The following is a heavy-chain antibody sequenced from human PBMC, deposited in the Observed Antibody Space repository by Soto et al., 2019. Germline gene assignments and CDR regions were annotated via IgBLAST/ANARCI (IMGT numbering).Heavy chain of an antibody. J-gene: IGHJ4*02. CDR2: IKSKTDGGTT. V-gene: IGHV3-15*01. CDR3: TTEGTGYCSGGSCQAFDY. CDR1: GFTFSNGW. Sequence: PGGSLRLSCAASGFTFSNGWMSWVRQAPGKGLEWVGRIKSKTDGGTTDYAAPVKGRFTISRDDSKNTLYLQMNNLKTEDTAVYYCTTEGTGYCSGGSCQAFDYWGQGTRVTVSS. D-gene: IGHD2-15*01.